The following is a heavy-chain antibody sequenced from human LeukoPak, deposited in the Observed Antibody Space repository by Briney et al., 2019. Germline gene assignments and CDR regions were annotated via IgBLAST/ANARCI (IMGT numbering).Heavy chain of an antibody. CDR1: RLTFSSYG. V-gene: IGHV3-30*02. J-gene: IGHJ6*02. D-gene: IGHD2/OR15-2a*01. CDR2: IRYDVRKK. Sequence: SLTPSCPASRLTFSSYGMHWVRQAPGKGMEWVAFIRYDVRKKNYRNSVEGRLTLSRDNSTNTLYMQTSRLRAAQTCVSLCEKVLDVSSLYYYYSAMDVWGQETTVTV. CDR3: EKVLDVSSLYYYYSAMDV.